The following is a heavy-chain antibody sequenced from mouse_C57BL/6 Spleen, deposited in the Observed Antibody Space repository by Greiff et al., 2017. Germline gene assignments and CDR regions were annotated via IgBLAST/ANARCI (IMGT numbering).Heavy chain of an antibody. CDR3: AREGSNYLQAWFAY. J-gene: IGHJ3*01. D-gene: IGHD2-5*01. Sequence: QVQLQQPGAELVRPGSSVKLSCKASGYTFTSYWMHWVKQRPIQGLEWIGNIDPSDSETHYNQKFKDKATLTVDKSSSTAYMQLSSLTSEDSAVYYCAREGSNYLQAWFAYWGQGTLVTVSA. CDR1: GYTFTSYW. CDR2: IDPSDSET. V-gene: IGHV1-52*01.